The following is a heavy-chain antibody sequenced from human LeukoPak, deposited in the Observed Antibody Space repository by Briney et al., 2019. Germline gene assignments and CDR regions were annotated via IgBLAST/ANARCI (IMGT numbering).Heavy chain of an antibody. CDR3: ASHPAITMVRGYYYMDV. J-gene: IGHJ6*03. D-gene: IGHD3-10*01. V-gene: IGHV4-61*02. CDR1: GGSISSGSYY. CDR2: IYTSGST. Sequence: SETLSLTCTVSGGSISSGSYYWSWIRQPAGKGLEWIGRIYTSGSTNYNPSLKSRVTISVDTSKNQFSLKLSSVTAADTAVYYCASHPAITMVRGYYYMDVWGKGTTVTISS.